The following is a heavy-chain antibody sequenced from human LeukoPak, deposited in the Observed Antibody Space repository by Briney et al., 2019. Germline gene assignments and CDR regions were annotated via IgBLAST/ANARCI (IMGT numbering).Heavy chain of an antibody. D-gene: IGHD6-19*01. CDR1: GYTFTSYG. J-gene: IGHJ4*02. CDR3: ARDRPSIAVAGLFDY. Sequence: ASVKVSCKASGYTFTSYGISWVRQAPGRGLEWMGWISAYNGNTNYAQKLQGRVTMTTDTSTSTAYMELRSLRSDDTAVYYCARDRPSIAVAGLFDYWGQGTLVTVSS. V-gene: IGHV1-18*01. CDR2: ISAYNGNT.